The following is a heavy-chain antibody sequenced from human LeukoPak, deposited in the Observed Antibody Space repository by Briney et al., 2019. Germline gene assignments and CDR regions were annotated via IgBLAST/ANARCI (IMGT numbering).Heavy chain of an antibody. CDR2: INHSGST. CDR3: ATGAYCTNGVCYRHAFDI. V-gene: IGHV4-34*01. Sequence: SETLSLTCAVYGGSFSGYYWSWIRQPPGKGLEWIGEINHSGSTNYNPSLKSRVTISVDTSKNQFSLKLSSVTAADTAVYYCATGAYCTNGVCYRHAFDIWGQGTMVTVSS. D-gene: IGHD2-8*01. J-gene: IGHJ3*02. CDR1: GGSFSGYY.